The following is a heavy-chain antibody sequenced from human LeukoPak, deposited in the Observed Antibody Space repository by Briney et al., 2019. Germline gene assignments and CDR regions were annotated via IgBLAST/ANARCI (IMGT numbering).Heavy chain of an antibody. J-gene: IGHJ5*02. CDR1: GGTISSYS. CDR3: ARVEWGVVNWFDP. V-gene: IGHV4-59*01. Sequence: AETLSLTCTASGGTISSYSLSWIRQPPGKGLEWIGYIYYSGSTNYNPSINSPVTISVDTSKNQFSLKLSSVTAADTAVYYCARVEWGVVNWFDPWGQGTLVTVSS. D-gene: IGHD3-16*01. CDR2: IYYSGST.